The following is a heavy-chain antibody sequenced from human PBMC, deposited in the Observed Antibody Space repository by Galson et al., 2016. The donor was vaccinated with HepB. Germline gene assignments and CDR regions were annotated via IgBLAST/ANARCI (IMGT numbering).Heavy chain of an antibody. V-gene: IGHV1-69*10. CDR2: IIPILGTA. Sequence: SVKVSCKASGGTFNSYAISWVRQAPGQGLEWMGGIIPILGTAKYAQKFQGRVTITADQSTRAAYMEVSSLTSEDTALYYCASGANWGSGYGMAVCGQGTTVTVSS. CDR3: ASGANWGSGYGMAV. D-gene: IGHD7-27*01. CDR1: GGTFNSYA. J-gene: IGHJ6*02.